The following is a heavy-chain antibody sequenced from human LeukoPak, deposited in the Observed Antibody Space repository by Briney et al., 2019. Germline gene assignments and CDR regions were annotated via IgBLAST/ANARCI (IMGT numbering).Heavy chain of an antibody. CDR3: ATGKSSSTGAQPDY. CDR2: INWSGGST. D-gene: IGHD2-2*01. Sequence: PGGSLRLSCAASGFTFDDYAMSWVRQAPGKGLEWVSGINWSGGSTGYADSVKGRFTISRDNAKNSLSLQMNSLRAEDTALYHCATGKSSSTGAQPDYWGQGTLVTVSS. CDR1: GFTFDDYA. V-gene: IGHV3-20*01. J-gene: IGHJ4*02.